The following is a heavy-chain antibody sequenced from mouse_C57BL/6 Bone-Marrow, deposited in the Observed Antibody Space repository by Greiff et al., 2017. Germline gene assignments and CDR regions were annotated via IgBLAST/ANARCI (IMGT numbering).Heavy chain of an antibody. CDR2: IDPSDSYT. D-gene: IGHD4-1*01. J-gene: IGHJ2*01. V-gene: IGHV1-69*01. CDR3: ARTGFDY. CDR1: GYTFTSYW. Sequence: QVQLQQPGAELVMPGASVKLSCKASGYTFTSYWMHWVKQRPGQGLEWIGEIDPSDSYTNSNQKFKDKATLTVDKSSSTAYMQLSSLTSEDSAVYYCARTGFDYWGQGTTLTVSS.